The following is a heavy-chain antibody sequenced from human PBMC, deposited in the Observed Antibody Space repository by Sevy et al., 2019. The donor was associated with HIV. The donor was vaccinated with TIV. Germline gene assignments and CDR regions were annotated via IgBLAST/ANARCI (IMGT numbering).Heavy chain of an antibody. CDR3: ARAPPVRSGDDSHNWFDP. Sequence: SETQSLTCTVSGGPISSYYWSWIRQPPGKKLEWIGYIHYSRSTKYNPSLNSRVTMSVDTSKNQFSLKLTSVTAADTAVYYCARAPPVRSGDDSHNWFDPWGQGTLVTVSS. V-gene: IGHV4-59*01. CDR1: GGPISSYY. CDR2: IHYSRST. D-gene: IGHD5-12*01. J-gene: IGHJ5*02.